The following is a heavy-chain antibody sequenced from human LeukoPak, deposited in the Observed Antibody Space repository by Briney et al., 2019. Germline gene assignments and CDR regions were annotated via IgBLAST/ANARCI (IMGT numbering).Heavy chain of an antibody. CDR3: AKNGQSGFSFDP. D-gene: IGHD2-8*01. CDR1: GESLNGHY. Sequence: NSSETLSLTCAVYGESLNGHYWSWIRQPPGKGLEWIGEGSDSGGTKFNPSLKSRVTISADTCKNQFSLKLNSVTAADTAVYYCAKNGQSGFSFDPWGQGTLVTVSS. V-gene: IGHV4-34*01. CDR2: GSDSGGT. J-gene: IGHJ5*02.